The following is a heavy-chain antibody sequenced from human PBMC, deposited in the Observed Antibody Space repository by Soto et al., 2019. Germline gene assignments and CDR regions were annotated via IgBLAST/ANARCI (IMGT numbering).Heavy chain of an antibody. V-gene: IGHV1-69*01. Sequence: QVQLVQSGAEVKKPGSSVKVSCKASGGTFGSYAISWVRQAPGQGPEWMGGIIPIPGTANYAQKSQGRVTIAADESTSTAYMELSSLRSEDTAVYYCARSQGSSTSLEIYYYYYYGMDVWGQGTTVTVSS. CDR2: IIPIPGTA. CDR1: GGTFGSYA. J-gene: IGHJ6*02. D-gene: IGHD2-2*01. CDR3: ARSQGSSTSLEIYYYYYYGMDV.